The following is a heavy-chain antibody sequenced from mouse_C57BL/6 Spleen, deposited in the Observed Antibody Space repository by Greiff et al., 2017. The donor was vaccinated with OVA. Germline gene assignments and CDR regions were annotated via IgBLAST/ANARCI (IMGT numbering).Heavy chain of an antibody. V-gene: IGHV14-4*01. CDR1: GFNIKDDY. CDR2: IDPENGDT. D-gene: IGHD2-12*01. J-gene: IGHJ3*01. Sequence: VQLKESGAELVRPGASVKLSCTASGFNIKDDYMHWVKQRPEQGLEWIGWIDPENGDTEYASQFQGKATITADTSSNTAYLQLSSLTSEDTAVYYCTTAYYTWFAYWGQGTLVTVSA. CDR3: TTAYYTWFAY.